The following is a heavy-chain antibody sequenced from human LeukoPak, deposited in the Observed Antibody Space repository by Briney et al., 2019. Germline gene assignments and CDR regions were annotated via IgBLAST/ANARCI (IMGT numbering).Heavy chain of an antibody. J-gene: IGHJ4*02. Sequence: GGSLRLSCEASGFTFSTYNMNWVRQAPGKRLEWVSSITSSSSYAFYADSVKGRFTISRDNAKSSLYLQMNNLRAEDTAVYYCARGTLPPHFDYWGQGTLVTVSS. CDR3: ARGTLPPHFDY. CDR1: GFTFSTYN. CDR2: ITSSSSYA. V-gene: IGHV3-21*01.